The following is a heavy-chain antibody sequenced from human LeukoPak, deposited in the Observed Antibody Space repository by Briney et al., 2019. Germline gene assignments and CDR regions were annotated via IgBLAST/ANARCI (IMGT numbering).Heavy chain of an antibody. CDR1: GDSVASNSTA. D-gene: IGHD5-24*01. CDR3: TRGGQGDGYSADEAFDF. V-gene: IGHV6-1*01. J-gene: IGHJ3*01. Sequence: SQTLSLTCVISGDSVASNSTACNWIRQSPSRGLEWLGRTYYRSKWYNDYALSMKSRITINPDTSKNQFSLQLNSVTPEDTAVYYCTRGGQGDGYSADEAFDFWGQGTMVTVS. CDR2: TYYRSKWYN.